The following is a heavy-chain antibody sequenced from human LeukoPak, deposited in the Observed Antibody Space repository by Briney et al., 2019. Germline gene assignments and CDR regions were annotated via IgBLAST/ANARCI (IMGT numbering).Heavy chain of an antibody. CDR2: ISYDGSNK. CDR3: AKGIVAYPPPDY. J-gene: IGHJ4*02. V-gene: IGHV3-30*18. CDR1: GFTLSSYG. D-gene: IGHD5-12*01. Sequence: PGRSLRLSCAASGFTLSSYGMHWVRQAPGKGLEWAAVISYDGSNKYYADSVKGRFTISRDNSKNTLYLQMNSLRAEDTAVYYCAKGIVAYPPPDYWGQGTLVTVSS.